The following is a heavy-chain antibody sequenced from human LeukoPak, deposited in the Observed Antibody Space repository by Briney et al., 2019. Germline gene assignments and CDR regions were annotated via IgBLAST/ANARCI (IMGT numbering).Heavy chain of an antibody. J-gene: IGHJ4*02. CDR3: ARAHLGLFDY. CDR1: GFTVSSNY. D-gene: IGHD3-16*01. V-gene: IGHV3-53*01. Sequence: GGSLRLSCAASGFTVSSNYMSWVRQAPGKGLEWVSVIYSGGSTYYADSVKGRFTISRDDSENTLYLQMNSLRAEDTAVYYCARAHLGLFDYWGQGTLVTVSS. CDR2: IYSGGST.